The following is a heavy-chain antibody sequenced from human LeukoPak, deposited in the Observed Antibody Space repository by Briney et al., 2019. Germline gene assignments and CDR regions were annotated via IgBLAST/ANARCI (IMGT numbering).Heavy chain of an antibody. CDR3: ARDWGANYYGSGSYFYYYYYGVDV. CDR2: ISYDGSNK. D-gene: IGHD3-10*01. Sequence: QPGRSLRLSCAASGFTFSSYAMHWVRQAPGMGLEWVAVISYDGSNKYYADSVKGRFTISRDNSKNTLYLQMNSLRAEDTAVYYCARDWGANYYGSGSYFYYYYYGVDVWGQGTTVTVSS. J-gene: IGHJ6*02. V-gene: IGHV3-30-3*01. CDR1: GFTFSSYA.